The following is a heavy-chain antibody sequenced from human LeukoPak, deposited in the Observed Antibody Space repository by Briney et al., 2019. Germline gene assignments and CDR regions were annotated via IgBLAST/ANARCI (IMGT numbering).Heavy chain of an antibody. CDR3: ASGGRYFDWLLPYYFDY. Sequence: GGSLRLSCAASGFTFSSYAMHWVRQAPGTGLEYVSAISSNGGSTYYANSVKGRFTISRDNSKNTLYLQMGSLRAEDMAVYYCASGGRYFDWLLPYYFDYWGHGTLVTVSS. J-gene: IGHJ4*01. CDR2: ISSNGGST. D-gene: IGHD3-9*01. CDR1: GFTFSSYA. V-gene: IGHV3-64*01.